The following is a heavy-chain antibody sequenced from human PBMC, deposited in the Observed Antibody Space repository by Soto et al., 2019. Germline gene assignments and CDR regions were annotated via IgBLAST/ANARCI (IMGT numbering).Heavy chain of an antibody. CDR1: GFSFSTSSVG. V-gene: IGHV2-5*04. CDR3: VKVYWVVTGIRYYFDY. Sequence: QITLKESGPTLVKPTQTLTLTCTFSGFSFSTSSVGVGWIRQPPGKALEWLALIYWDDDKRFNPSLRNRLTITKDNSRIQLVVTMTEMDPMELGKYYCVKVYWVVTGIRYYFDYWGQGTLVTVSS. D-gene: IGHD2-21*02. J-gene: IGHJ4*02. CDR2: IYWDDDK.